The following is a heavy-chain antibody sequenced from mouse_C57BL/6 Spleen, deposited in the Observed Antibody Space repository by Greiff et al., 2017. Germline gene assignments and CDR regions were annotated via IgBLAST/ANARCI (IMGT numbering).Heavy chain of an antibody. J-gene: IGHJ2*01. CDR3: ARRAYYSNLDY. V-gene: IGHV5-17*01. D-gene: IGHD2-5*01. Sequence: EVQLMESGGGLVKPGGSLKLSCAASGFTFSDYGMHWVRQAPEKGLEWVAYISSGSSTIYYADTVKGRFTISRDNAKNTLFLQMTSLRSEDTAMYYCARRAYYSNLDYWGQGTTLTVSS. CDR2: ISSGSSTI. CDR1: GFTFSDYG.